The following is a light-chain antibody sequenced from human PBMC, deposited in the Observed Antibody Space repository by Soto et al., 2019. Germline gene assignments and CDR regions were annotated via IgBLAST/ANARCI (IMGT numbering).Light chain of an antibody. CDR2: AAS. Sequence: DIQMTQSPSSLSASVGDIVTITCRASQGINNYLVWYQQIPGKVPKLLIYAASTLQSGVPSRFNGSGSETAFPPTISGLQPQDVATYYCQNYNGAPSTFGQGTQVEIK. CDR3: QNYNGAPST. J-gene: IGKJ1*01. CDR1: QGINNY. V-gene: IGKV1-27*01.